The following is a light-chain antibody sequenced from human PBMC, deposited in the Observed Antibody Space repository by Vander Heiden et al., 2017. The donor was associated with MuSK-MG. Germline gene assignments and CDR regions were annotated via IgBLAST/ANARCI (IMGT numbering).Light chain of an antibody. Sequence: SSELTQDPAVSVALGQTVMLTCKGDSLRTYYANWYQQKPGQAPVLLIYGENNRPSGIPDRFFGFRSGNTASLTITGAQAEDEADYYCHSRDTSGNLLFFGGGTKLTVL. CDR3: HSRDTSGNLLF. J-gene: IGLJ2*01. CDR1: SLRTYY. CDR2: GEN. V-gene: IGLV3-19*01.